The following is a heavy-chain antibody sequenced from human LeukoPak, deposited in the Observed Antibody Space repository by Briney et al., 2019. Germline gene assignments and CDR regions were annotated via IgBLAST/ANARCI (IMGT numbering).Heavy chain of an antibody. CDR2: IKQEGSEK. V-gene: IGHV3-7*01. CDR3: ARAREWELTGPFDY. J-gene: IGHJ4*02. Sequence: GGSLRLSCAASGFTFSNYAMNWARQAPGKGLEWVANIKQEGSEKFYVDSVKGRFTISRDNAKNSLYLQMNSLSAADTAVYYCARAREWELTGPFDYWGQGTLVTVSS. D-gene: IGHD1-26*01. CDR1: GFTFSNYA.